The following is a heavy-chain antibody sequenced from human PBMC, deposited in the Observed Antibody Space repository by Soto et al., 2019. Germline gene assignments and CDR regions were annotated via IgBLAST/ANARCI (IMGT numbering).Heavy chain of an antibody. CDR2: MNPNSGNT. J-gene: IGHJ5*02. CDR1: GYTFTSYD. D-gene: IGHD3-16*02. CDR3: AREGPNHRLS. Sequence: ASVKVSCKASGYTFTSYDINWVRQATGQGLEWVGWMNPNSGNTGCAQKFKGRVTMTRNTSISTAYMELSSLTSEDTAVYYCAREGPNHRLSWGQGTLVTVSS. V-gene: IGHV1-8*01.